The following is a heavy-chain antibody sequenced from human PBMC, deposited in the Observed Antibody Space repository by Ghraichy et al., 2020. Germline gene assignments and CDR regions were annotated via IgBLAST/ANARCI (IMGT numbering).Heavy chain of an antibody. CDR1: GFSFSRHW. V-gene: IGHV3-7*01. Sequence: GGSLRLSCAASGFSFSRHWMSWVRQAPGKGLEWVASIKSDGSDRVYVDSVKGRFIISRDNAKNSLSLEMNSLRVDDTAVYYCARDPYGDYKYGGTDYWGQGTLVSVSS. CDR2: IKSDGSDR. D-gene: IGHD4-17*01. J-gene: IGHJ4*02. CDR3: ARDPYGDYKYGGTDY.